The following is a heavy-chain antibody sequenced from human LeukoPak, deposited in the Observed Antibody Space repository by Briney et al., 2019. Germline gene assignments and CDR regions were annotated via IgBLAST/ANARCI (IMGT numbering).Heavy chain of an antibody. J-gene: IGHJ4*02. CDR2: INPNSGGS. CDR3: ASSFLTSYLLDY. Sequence: GASVKVSCKASGYTFTGYYMHWVRQAPGQGLEWMGWINPNSGGSNYAQKFQGRVTMTRDTSISAAYMELSRLRSDDTAVYYCASSFLTSYLLDYWGQGTLVTVSS. D-gene: IGHD2-2*01. CDR1: GYTFTGYY. V-gene: IGHV1-2*02.